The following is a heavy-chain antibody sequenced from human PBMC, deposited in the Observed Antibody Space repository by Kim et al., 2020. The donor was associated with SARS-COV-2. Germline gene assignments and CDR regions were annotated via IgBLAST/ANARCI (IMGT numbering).Heavy chain of an antibody. Sequence: SETLSLTCAVYGGSFSGYYWSWIRQPPGKGLEWIGEINHSGSTNYNPSLKSRVTISVDTSKNQFSLKLSSVTAADTAVYYCARDMGYWGQGTLVTVSS. D-gene: IGHD3-10*01. CDR2: INHSGST. J-gene: IGHJ4*02. CDR1: GGSFSGYY. CDR3: ARDMGY. V-gene: IGHV4-34*01.